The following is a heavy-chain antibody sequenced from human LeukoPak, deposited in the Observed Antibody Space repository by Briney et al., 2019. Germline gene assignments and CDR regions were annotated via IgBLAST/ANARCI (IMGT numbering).Heavy chain of an antibody. V-gene: IGHV3-30*18. CDR2: ISYDGSNK. CDR3: AKEEVHDFWSGYPRTRDPEY. Sequence: GGSLRLSCAASGFTFSSYGMHWVRQAPGKGLEWVAVISYDGSNKYYADSVKGRFTISRDNSKNTLYLQMNSLRAEDTAVYYCAKEEVHDFWSGYPRTRDPEYWGQGTLVTVSS. D-gene: IGHD3-3*01. J-gene: IGHJ4*02. CDR1: GFTFSSYG.